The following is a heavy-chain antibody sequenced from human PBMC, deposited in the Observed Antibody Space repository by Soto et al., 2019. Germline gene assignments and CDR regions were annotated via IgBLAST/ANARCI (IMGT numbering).Heavy chain of an antibody. CDR3: AVGDRRFLEWLFLDY. CDR2: IIPIFGTA. CDR1: GGTFSSYA. V-gene: IGHV1-69*01. J-gene: IGHJ4*02. D-gene: IGHD3-3*01. Sequence: QLQLVQSGAEVKKPGSSVKVSCKASGGTFSSYAISWVRQAPGQGLEWMGGIIPIFGTANYAQKFQGRVTITADESTSTAHMELSSLRXEXTAVYXCAVGDRRFLEWLFLDYWGQGTLVTVSS.